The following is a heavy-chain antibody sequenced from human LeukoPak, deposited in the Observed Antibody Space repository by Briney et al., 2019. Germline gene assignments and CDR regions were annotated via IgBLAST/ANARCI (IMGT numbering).Heavy chain of an antibody. CDR3: ARERYYYDSSGYYYYYYGMDV. Sequence: GGSLRLSCAASGFTFSSYGMHWVRQAPGKGLEWVAVIWYDGSNKYYADSVKGRFTISRDNSKNTLYLQMNSLRAEDTAVYYCARERYYYDSSGYYYYYYGMDVWGQGTTVTFSS. V-gene: IGHV3-33*01. D-gene: IGHD3-22*01. CDR1: GFTFSSYG. J-gene: IGHJ6*02. CDR2: IWYDGSNK.